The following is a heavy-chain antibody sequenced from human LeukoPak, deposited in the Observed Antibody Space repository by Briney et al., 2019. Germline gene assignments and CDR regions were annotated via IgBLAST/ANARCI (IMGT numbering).Heavy chain of an antibody. CDR2: IKSRGDGETR. V-gene: IGHV3-15*05. Sequence: PGGSLRLSCAASGFTFSIAWMRWVRQAPGKGLEWVGRIKSRGDGETRDYAEPVKDRFIILRDDSKNTLYLQMNSLRTESTAIYYCAAVGEWLSNAFNTWGQGTMVTVSA. D-gene: IGHD3-3*01. CDR1: GFTFSIAW. CDR3: AAVGEWLSNAFNT. J-gene: IGHJ3*02.